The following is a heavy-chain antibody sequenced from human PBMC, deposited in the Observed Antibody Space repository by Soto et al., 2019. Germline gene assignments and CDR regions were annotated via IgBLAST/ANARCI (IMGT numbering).Heavy chain of an antibody. V-gene: IGHV4-34*01. Sequence: PAETLSITYAVYGGYFSGYYWSWIRQNPGKGLEWIGEINHSGSTNYNPSLKSRLTMSRDTSKNQFSLRLTSVTAADTAVYFCAREIESYHSGGYYSYYFDSWGQGTQVTVSS. CDR1: GGYFSGYY. CDR2: INHSGST. CDR3: AREIESYHSGGYYSYYFDS. J-gene: IGHJ4*02. D-gene: IGHD3-22*01.